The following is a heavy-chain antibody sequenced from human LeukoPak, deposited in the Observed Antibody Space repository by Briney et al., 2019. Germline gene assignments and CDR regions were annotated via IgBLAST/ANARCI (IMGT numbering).Heavy chain of an antibody. CDR1: GGSISSYY. D-gene: IGHD6-13*01. CDR2: IYYSGST. Sequence: PSETLSLTCTVSGGSISSYYWSWIRQPPGKGLEWIGYIYYSGSTNYNPSLKSRVTISVDTSKNQFSLKLSSVTAADTAAYYCARSTGYSIYYFDYWGQGTLVTVSS. J-gene: IGHJ4*02. V-gene: IGHV4-59*01. CDR3: ARSTGYSIYYFDY.